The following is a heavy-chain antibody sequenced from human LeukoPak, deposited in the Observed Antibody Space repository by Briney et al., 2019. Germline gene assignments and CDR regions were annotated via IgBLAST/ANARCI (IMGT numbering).Heavy chain of an antibody. CDR1: GFTFSSYA. D-gene: IGHD6-19*01. CDR3: AKDALVSVAGLFDY. V-gene: IGHV3-23*01. Sequence: GGSLRLSCAASGFTFSSYAMSWVRQAPGKGLEWVSGISGSDGGTYYADSVKGRFTISRDKSKNTLYLQMNSLRAEDTAVYYCAKDALVSVAGLFDYWGQGTLVTVSS. J-gene: IGHJ4*02. CDR2: ISGSDGGT.